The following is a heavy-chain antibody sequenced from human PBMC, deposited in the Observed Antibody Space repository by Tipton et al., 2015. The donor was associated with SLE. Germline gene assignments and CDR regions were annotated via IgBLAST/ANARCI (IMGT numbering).Heavy chain of an antibody. CDR3: ARGVDSSGYYRGAFDI. CDR1: GGSISSYY. Sequence: TLSLTCTVSGGSISSYYWSWIRQPPGKGLEWIGYIYTSGSTNYNPSLKSRVTISLDTSKNQFSLKLSSVTAADTAVYYCARGVDSSGYYRGAFDIWGQGTMVTVSS. J-gene: IGHJ3*02. D-gene: IGHD3-22*01. V-gene: IGHV4-4*09. CDR2: IYTSGST.